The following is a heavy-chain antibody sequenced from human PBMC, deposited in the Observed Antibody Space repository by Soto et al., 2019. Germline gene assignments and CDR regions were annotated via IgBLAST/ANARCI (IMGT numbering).Heavy chain of an antibody. CDR1: GFTFSDHY. D-gene: IGHD5-18*01. CDR2: TRNKANSYTT. Sequence: EVQLVESGGGLVQPGGSLRLSCAASGFTFSDHYMDWVRQAPGKGLEWVGRTRNKANSYTTEYAASVKGRFTISRDDSKNSLYLQMNSLKTEDTAVYYCARDPLWGTAMVLWYFDLWGRGTLVTVSS. V-gene: IGHV3-72*01. CDR3: ARDPLWGTAMVLWYFDL. J-gene: IGHJ2*01.